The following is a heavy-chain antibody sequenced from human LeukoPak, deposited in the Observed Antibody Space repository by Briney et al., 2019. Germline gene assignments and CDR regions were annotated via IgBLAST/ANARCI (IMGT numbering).Heavy chain of an antibody. CDR2: INHSGSA. V-gene: IGHV4-34*01. CDR3: ARGMVSGSYPLDY. CDR1: GGSFSGYY. D-gene: IGHD1-26*01. J-gene: IGHJ4*02. Sequence: PSETLSLTCAVYGGSFSGYYWSWIRQPPGKGLEWIGEINHSGSANYNPSLKSRVTISVDTSKNQFSLKLSSVTAADTAVYYCARGMVSGSYPLDYWGQGTLVTVPS.